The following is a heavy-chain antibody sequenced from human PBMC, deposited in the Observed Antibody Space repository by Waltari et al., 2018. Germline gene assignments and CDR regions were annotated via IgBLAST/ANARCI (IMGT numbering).Heavy chain of an antibody. Sequence: QVQLQESGPGLVKPSETLSLTCAVSGYSISSGYYWGWIRQPPGKGLEWIGSIYHSGSTDYNPSLKSRVTISVDTSKNQFSRKLSSVTAADTAVYYCASLVATSYYFDYWGQGTLVTVSS. CDR2: IYHSGST. CDR1: GYSISSGYY. V-gene: IGHV4-38-2*01. D-gene: IGHD5-12*01. J-gene: IGHJ4*02. CDR3: ASLVATSYYFDY.